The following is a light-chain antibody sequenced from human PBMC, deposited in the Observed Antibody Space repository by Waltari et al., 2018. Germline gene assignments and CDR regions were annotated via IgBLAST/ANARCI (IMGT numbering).Light chain of an antibody. CDR3: LLFDGDARV. CDR1: TGEVTSGHH. CDR2: STS. V-gene: IGLV7-43*01. Sequence: PSLTVSPGGTVTLTCASSTGEVTSGHHPNWLQQKPGQPPRLLIFSTSDKPSWTPARFSGSLLGGKAALTLSGVQPEDEADYYCLLFDGDARVFGGGTRLTVL. J-gene: IGLJ3*02.